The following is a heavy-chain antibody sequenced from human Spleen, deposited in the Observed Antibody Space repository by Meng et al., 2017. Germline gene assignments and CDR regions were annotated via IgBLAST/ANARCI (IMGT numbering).Heavy chain of an antibody. V-gene: IGHV4-61*01. J-gene: IGHJ4*02. CDR2: IYHSGST. CDR1: GGSVRSSSNS. D-gene: IGHD4-11*01. Sequence: QVHVKGLGHGRLSPSETLSLTCSFSGGSVRSSSNSWSWIRQPPGKGLEWIGYIYHSGSTNYNPSLKSRVTISVDTSKNQFSLKLSSVTAADTAVYYCARGPTTMAHDFDYWGQGTLVTVSS. CDR3: ARGPTTMAHDFDY.